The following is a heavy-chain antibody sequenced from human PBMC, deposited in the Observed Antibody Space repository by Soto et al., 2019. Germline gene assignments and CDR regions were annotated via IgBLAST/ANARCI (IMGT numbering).Heavy chain of an antibody. CDR2: ISYDGSNK. D-gene: IGHD2-15*01. Sequence: PGGSLRLSCAASGFTFSSYAMHWVRQAPGKGLEWVAVISYDGSNKYYADSVKGRFTISRDNSKNTLYLQMNSLRAEDTAVYYCARERYCSGGSCYLYYYYGMDVWGQGTTVTVSS. V-gene: IGHV3-30-3*01. CDR3: ARERYCSGGSCYLYYYYGMDV. CDR1: GFTFSSYA. J-gene: IGHJ6*02.